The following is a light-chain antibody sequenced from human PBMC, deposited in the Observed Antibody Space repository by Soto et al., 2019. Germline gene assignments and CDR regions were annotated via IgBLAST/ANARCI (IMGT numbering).Light chain of an antibody. CDR2: ESS. V-gene: IGKV1-5*03. CDR3: QQYNRYRA. CDR1: QNINKW. Sequence: DIQMTQSPSTLSASVGDRVTITCRASQNINKWLAWYQHKPGKAPALLIYESSSLGGGVPSRFNGSGFGTEFNLTIRSLQPDDFATYYCQQYNRYRAFGQGTKVDIK. J-gene: IGKJ1*01.